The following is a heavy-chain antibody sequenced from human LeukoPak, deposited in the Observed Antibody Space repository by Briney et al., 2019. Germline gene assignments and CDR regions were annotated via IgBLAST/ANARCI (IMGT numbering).Heavy chain of an antibody. D-gene: IGHD3-16*01. CDR1: GFTFSSYA. CDR3: ARVSSPGGVLWDAFDI. Sequence: GGSLRLSCAASGFTFSSYAMHWVRQAPGKGLEWVAVISYDGSNKYYADSVKGRFTISRDNSKNTLYLQMNSLRAEDTAVYYCARVSSPGGVLWDAFDIWGQGTMVTVSS. V-gene: IGHV3-30-3*01. J-gene: IGHJ3*02. CDR2: ISYDGSNK.